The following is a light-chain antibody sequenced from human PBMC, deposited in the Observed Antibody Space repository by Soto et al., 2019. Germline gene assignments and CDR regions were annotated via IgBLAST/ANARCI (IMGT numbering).Light chain of an antibody. V-gene: IGKV3-20*01. J-gene: IGKJ1*01. CDR1: QSVSSTS. CDR3: QQYDNSPPWT. CDR2: GAS. Sequence: EIVLTPSPGTLSFSPGERATLSCRASQSVSSTSIAWYQQKPGQAPRLLIYGASSRATGIPDRFSGSGSGTDFTLTISRLEPEDFAVYYCQQYDNSPPWTFGQGTKVDIK.